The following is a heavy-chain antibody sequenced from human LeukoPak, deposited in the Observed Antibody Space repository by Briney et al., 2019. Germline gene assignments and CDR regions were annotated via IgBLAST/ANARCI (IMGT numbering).Heavy chain of an antibody. CDR3: ARGWVVVVPAAPQSYYYYGMDV. Sequence: SETLSLTCTVSGGSISSGGYYWSWIRQPPGKGLEWIGEINHSGSTDYNPSLKSRVTISVDTSKSQFSLKLSSVTAADTAVYYFARGWVVVVPAAPQSYYYYGMDVWGQGTTVTASS. CDR2: INHSGST. D-gene: IGHD2-2*01. J-gene: IGHJ6*02. CDR1: GGSISSGGYY. V-gene: IGHV4-39*07.